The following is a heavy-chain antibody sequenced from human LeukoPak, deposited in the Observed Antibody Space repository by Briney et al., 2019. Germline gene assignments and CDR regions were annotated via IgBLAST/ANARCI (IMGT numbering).Heavy chain of an antibody. CDR2: ISYDGSDK. CDR1: GFTFSSYA. CDR3: ARASTYYFDH. Sequence: GGSLRLSCAASGFTFSSYAMQWVRQAPGKGLEWVTLISYDGSDKYYADSVQGRFTISRDNSKNTLYLQMNSLRAEDTAVYYCARASTYYFDHWGQGTLVTVSS. J-gene: IGHJ4*02. V-gene: IGHV3-30*07.